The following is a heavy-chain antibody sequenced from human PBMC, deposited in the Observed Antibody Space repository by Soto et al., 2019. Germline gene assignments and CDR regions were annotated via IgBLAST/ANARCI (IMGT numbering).Heavy chain of an antibody. CDR2: INHSGST. CDR3: ARSPLTTVTTSGWFDP. V-gene: IGHV4-34*01. CDR1: GGSFSGYY. Sequence: SETLSLTCAVYGGSFSGYYWSWIRQPPGKGLEWIGEINHSGSTNYNPSLKSRVTISVDTSKNQFSLKLSSVTAADTAVYYCARSPLTTVTTSGWFDPWGQGTLVTVSS. J-gene: IGHJ5*02. D-gene: IGHD4-17*01.